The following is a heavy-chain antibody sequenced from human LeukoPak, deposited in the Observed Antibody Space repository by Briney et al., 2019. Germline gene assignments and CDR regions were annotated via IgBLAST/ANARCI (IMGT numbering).Heavy chain of an antibody. Sequence: SETLSVTCTVSGGPISSGSYYWSWTRQPAGKGLEWIGRIFTSGSTKYNTSLKTRVTIAVDTSKNQFPLKLSAVTAADTAVYYCAREGKITMVRGVIRYYYMDVWGKGTTVTISS. V-gene: IGHV4-61*02. CDR1: GGPISSGSYY. D-gene: IGHD3-10*01. CDR3: AREGKITMVRGVIRYYYMDV. CDR2: IFTSGST. J-gene: IGHJ6*03.